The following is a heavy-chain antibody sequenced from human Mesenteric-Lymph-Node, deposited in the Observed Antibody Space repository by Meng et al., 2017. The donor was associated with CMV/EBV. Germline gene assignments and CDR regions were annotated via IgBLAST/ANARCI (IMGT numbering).Heavy chain of an antibody. Sequence: ASVKVSCKASGGTFSSYAISWVRQAPGQGLEWMGWVNPNSGGTKYAQKFQGRVTMTRDTSITTVYMDLSGLTSDDTAVYYCTRDGGSFDFWGQGTLVTVSS. CDR3: TRDGGSFDF. V-gene: IGHV1-2*02. CDR2: VNPNSGGT. J-gene: IGHJ4*02. CDR1: GGTFSSYA. D-gene: IGHD2-15*01.